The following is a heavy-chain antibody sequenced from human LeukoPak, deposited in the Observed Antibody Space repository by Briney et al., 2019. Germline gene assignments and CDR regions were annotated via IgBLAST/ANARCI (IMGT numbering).Heavy chain of an antibody. CDR3: ARERRDYGDYGALDY. J-gene: IGHJ4*02. CDR1: GVSITSGGYY. V-gene: IGHV4-31*11. CDR2: IYYSGST. Sequence: PSETLSLTCAVSGVSITSGGYYWSWIRQHPGKGLEWIGYIYYSGSTYYNPSLKSRVTISVDTSKNQFSLKLGSVTAADTAVYYCARERRDYGDYGALDYWGQGTLVTVSS. D-gene: IGHD4-17*01.